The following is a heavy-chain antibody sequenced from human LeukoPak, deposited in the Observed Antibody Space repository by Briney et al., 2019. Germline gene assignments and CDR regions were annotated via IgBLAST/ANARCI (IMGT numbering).Heavy chain of an antibody. CDR3: TTSSDGVTPPFDP. CDR1: EFTFSDSW. D-gene: IGHD2-21*02. Sequence: PGGSLRLSCAASEFTFSDSWMHWVRQVSGEGLVWVSRVNSDGSHTTYADSVRGRFTISRDNAKNTLYLQMNSLRAEDTGVYYCTTSSDGVTPPFDPWGQGTLVTVSS. J-gene: IGHJ5*02. V-gene: IGHV3-74*01. CDR2: VNSDGSHT.